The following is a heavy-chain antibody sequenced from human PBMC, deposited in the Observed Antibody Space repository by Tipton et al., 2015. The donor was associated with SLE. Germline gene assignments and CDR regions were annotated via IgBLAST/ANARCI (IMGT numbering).Heavy chain of an antibody. CDR3: ARGRTIFGVVPAGDSFDI. CDR1: GDSISTYY. D-gene: IGHD3-3*01. CDR2: IYNSGTT. J-gene: IGHJ3*02. Sequence: TLSLTCTVSGDSISTYYWSWIRQPPGKGLEWVGYIYNSGTTDYNPSLKSRVALSVDTSKTHFSLKLRSLTAADTAVYYCARGRTIFGVVPAGDSFDIWGQGTMVTVSS. V-gene: IGHV4-59*01.